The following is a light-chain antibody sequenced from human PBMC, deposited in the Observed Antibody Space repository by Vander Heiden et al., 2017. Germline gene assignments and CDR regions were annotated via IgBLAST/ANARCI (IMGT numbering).Light chain of an antibody. J-gene: IGLJ2*01. CDR2: DVS. V-gene: IGLV2-14*01. Sequence: QSALSHPASLSGSPVQSITISCTGTSSDVGGYNYVSWYQQHPGKAPKLMIYDVSNRPSGVSNRFSGSKSGNTASLTISGLQAEDEADYYCSSYTSSSTRVFGGGTKLTVL. CDR3: SSYTSSSTRV. CDR1: SSDVGGYNY.